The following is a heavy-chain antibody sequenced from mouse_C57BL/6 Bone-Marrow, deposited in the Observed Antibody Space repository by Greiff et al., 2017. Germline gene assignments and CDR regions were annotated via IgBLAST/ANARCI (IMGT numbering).Heavy chain of an antibody. CDR3: AREGWLLPPFAY. D-gene: IGHD2-3*01. V-gene: IGHV1-64*01. J-gene: IGHJ3*01. Sequence: VQLQQSGAELVKPGASVKLSCKASGYTFTSYWMHWVKQRPGQGLEWIGMIHPNSGSTNYNEKFKSKATLTVDKSSSTAYMQLSSLTSEDSAVYYCAREGWLLPPFAYWGQGTLVTVSA. CDR2: IHPNSGST. CDR1: GYTFTSYW.